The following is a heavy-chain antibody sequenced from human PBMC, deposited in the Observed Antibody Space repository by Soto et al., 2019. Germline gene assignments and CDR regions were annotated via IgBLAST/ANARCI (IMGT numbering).Heavy chain of an antibody. J-gene: IGHJ6*02. CDR1: GYSFTSYW. V-gene: IGHV5-51*01. CDR3: ARQQVGYSYGYYYGMDV. Sequence: VEALKISCKGSGYSFTSYWIGWVRQMPGKGLEWMGIIYPGDSDTRYSPSFQGQVTISADKSISTAYLQWSSLKASDTAMYYCARQQVGYSYGYYYGMDVWGQGTTVTVSS. CDR2: IYPGDSDT. D-gene: IGHD5-18*01.